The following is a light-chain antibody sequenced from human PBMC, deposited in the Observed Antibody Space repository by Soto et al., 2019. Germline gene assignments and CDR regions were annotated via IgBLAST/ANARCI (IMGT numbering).Light chain of an antibody. J-gene: IGKJ5*01. Sequence: DIQMTQSPSTRSGSVGDRVTITGRASQTISSWLAWYQQKPGKAPKLLIYAASSLQSGVPSRFSGSGSGTDFNLTISRLQTEDFATYYCQQANSFPITFGQGTRVEIK. CDR3: QQANSFPIT. V-gene: IGKV1-12*01. CDR2: AAS. CDR1: QTISSW.